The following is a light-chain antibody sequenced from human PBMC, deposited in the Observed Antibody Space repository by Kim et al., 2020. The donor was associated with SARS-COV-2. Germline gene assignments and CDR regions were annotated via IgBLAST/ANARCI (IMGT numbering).Light chain of an antibody. Sequence: LGQTVRITCQGDSLRSYYASWYQQKPGQAPVLVIYGKNNRPSGIPDRFSGSSSGNTASLTITGAQAEDEADYYCNSRDSSGNLWVFGGGTQLTVL. V-gene: IGLV3-19*01. J-gene: IGLJ3*02. CDR1: SLRSYY. CDR2: GKN. CDR3: NSRDSSGNLWV.